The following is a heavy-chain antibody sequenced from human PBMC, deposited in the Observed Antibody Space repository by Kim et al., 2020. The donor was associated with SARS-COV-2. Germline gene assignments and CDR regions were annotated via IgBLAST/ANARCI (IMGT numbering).Heavy chain of an antibody. CDR2: MWYDGSKQ. CDR1: GFTFSKYG. Sequence: GGSLRLSCAVSGFTFSKYGMHWVRQAPGKGLEWVAVMWYDGSKQYYAKSVEGRFSVSRDISEETLYLQMNGLRVDDTAMYFCARDRLGRYLDYWGRGTL. J-gene: IGHJ4*02. CDR3: ARDRLGRYLDY. V-gene: IGHV3-33*01.